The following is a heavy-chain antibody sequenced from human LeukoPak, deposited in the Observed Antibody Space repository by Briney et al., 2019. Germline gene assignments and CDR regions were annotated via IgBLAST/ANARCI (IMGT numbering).Heavy chain of an antibody. V-gene: IGHV5-51*01. CDR1: GWGFTSSW. CDR2: IYPGGSDT. Sequence: GGALKISFQGSGWGFTSSWIGWVRPVPGKGLEGMGVIYPGGSDTIHSPSFQGQDTSSADQSISIAYLQCGSLKASDSAIYYCARMQSLMRQFDYWGQGTLVTVSS. D-gene: IGHD6-19*01. CDR3: ARMQSLMRQFDY. J-gene: IGHJ4*02.